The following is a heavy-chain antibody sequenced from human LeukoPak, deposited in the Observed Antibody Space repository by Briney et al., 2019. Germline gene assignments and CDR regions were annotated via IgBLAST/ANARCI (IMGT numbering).Heavy chain of an antibody. CDR2: IYYSGST. V-gene: IGHV4-59*01. J-gene: IGHJ4*02. D-gene: IGHD6-13*01. CDR3: ARDGVYSGSGRGVRYFDY. Sequence: SETLSLTCTVSGGSISSYYWSWIRQPPGKGLEWIGYIYYSGSTNYNPSLKSRVTISVDTSKNQFSLKLSSVTAADTAVYYCARDGVYSGSGRGVRYFDYWGQGTLVTVSS. CDR1: GGSISSYY.